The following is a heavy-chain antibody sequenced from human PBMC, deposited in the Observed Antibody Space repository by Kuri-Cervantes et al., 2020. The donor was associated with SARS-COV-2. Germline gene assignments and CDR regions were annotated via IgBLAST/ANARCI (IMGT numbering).Heavy chain of an antibody. CDR2: INHSGST. CDR1: GGSFSGYY. CDR3: ARGVGAAVAGTLITIYYYYGMDV. J-gene: IGHJ6*02. V-gene: IGHV4-34*01. Sequence: SETLSLTCAVYGGSFSGYYWSWIRRPPGKGLEWVGEINHSGSTNYNPSLKSRVTISVDTSKNQFFLKLSSVTAADTAVYYCARGVGAAVAGTLITIYYYYGMDVWGQGTTVTVSS. D-gene: IGHD6-19*01.